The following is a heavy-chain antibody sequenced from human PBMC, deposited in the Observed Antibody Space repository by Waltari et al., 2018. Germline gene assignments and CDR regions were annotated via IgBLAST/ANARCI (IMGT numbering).Heavy chain of an antibody. CDR2: IYHSGNT. CDR3: ARAPMSGAATGTFDF. D-gene: IGHD6-13*01. CDR1: GYSITSGYY. V-gene: IGHV4-38-2*02. J-gene: IGHJ4*02. Sequence: QVQLQESGPGLVKPSETLSLTCTVSGYSITSGYYWGCIRQPPGKGLEWIGSIYHSGNTYYNPSLKGRSTISVDTSKNQFSLRLSSVTAADTAVYYCARAPMSGAATGTFDFWGLGSLVTVSP.